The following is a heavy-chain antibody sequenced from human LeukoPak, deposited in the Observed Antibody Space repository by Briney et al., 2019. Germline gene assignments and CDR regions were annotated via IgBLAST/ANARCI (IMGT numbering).Heavy chain of an antibody. CDR1: GFTLGNYA. J-gene: IGHJ4*02. CDR3: ARWAGNYYGSSGYPRPFEY. V-gene: IGHV3-30*04. CDR2: ISYDGSNK. D-gene: IGHD3-22*01. Sequence: GGSLRLSCAASGFTLGNYAMHWVRQAPGKGLEWVAVISYDGSNKYYADSVKGRFTISRDNAKNSLYLQMNSLRAEDTAVYYCARWAGNYYGSSGYPRPFEYWGQGTLVTVSS.